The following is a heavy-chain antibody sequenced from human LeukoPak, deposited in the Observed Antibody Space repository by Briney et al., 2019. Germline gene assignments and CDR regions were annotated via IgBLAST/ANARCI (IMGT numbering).Heavy chain of an antibody. CDR3: ASDLSGDWYFDL. J-gene: IGHJ2*01. CDR2: ISGRGEHT. Sequence: GGSPRLSCAASGFTFSIYAMNWVRQAPGKGLEWVSVISGRGEHTYYADSVKGRFTISRDNSNNTLYLQMNSLRAEDAAVYYCASDLSGDWYFDLWGRGTLVTVSS. D-gene: IGHD7-27*01. V-gene: IGHV3-23*01. CDR1: GFTFSIYA.